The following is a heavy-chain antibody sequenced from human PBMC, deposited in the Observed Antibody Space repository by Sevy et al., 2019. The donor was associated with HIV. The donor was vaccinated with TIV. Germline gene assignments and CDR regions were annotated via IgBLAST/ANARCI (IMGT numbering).Heavy chain of an antibody. CDR2: ISYDGSDK. V-gene: IGHV3-30-3*01. J-gene: IGHJ1*01. CDR3: ALERLSSNVAEYFQN. CDR1: GFAFTNYYA. D-gene: IGHD1-1*01. Sequence: GSLRLSCAASGFAFTNYYAMHWVRQAPGKGLEWVALISYDGSDKYYADSVKGRFTISRDNSKNYLYLQMNSLRAEDTAVYCCALERLSSNVAEYFQNWGQGTLVTVSS.